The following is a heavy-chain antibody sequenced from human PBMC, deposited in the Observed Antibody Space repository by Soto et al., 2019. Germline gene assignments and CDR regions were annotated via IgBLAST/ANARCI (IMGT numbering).Heavy chain of an antibody. D-gene: IGHD1-20*01. CDR1: RLTFSAYG. V-gene: IGHV3-30*18. CDR3: AKGGYKNGGAAFDH. Sequence: QVKLVESGGAVVQPGRSLRLSCAASRLTFSAYGMHWVRQAPGKGLEWVAVISNDGKNQFYADSVKGRFTISRDNSRNKLSLQKNNLRAEETSTDYWAKGGYKNGGAAFDHWGQGTRVTVSS. J-gene: IGHJ4*02. CDR2: ISNDGKNQ.